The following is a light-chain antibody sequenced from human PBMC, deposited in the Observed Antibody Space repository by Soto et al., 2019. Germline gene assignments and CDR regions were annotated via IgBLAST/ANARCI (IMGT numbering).Light chain of an antibody. Sequence: QSALAQARSVSGSPGQSVTISCTGTTSVVGGYNYVSWYQQHPGKAPKLMIYDVSKRPSGVPDRFSGSKSGNTASLTISGLLAEDEADYYCCSYAGTFSYVFGTGTKVTVL. CDR2: DVS. V-gene: IGLV2-11*01. CDR1: TSVVGGYNY. CDR3: CSYAGTFSYV. J-gene: IGLJ1*01.